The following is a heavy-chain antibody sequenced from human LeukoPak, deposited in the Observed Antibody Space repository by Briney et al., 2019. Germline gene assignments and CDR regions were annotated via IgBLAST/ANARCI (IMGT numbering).Heavy chain of an antibody. Sequence: ASVKVSCKASGYTFTGHYIQWVRQAPGQGLEWMGWINPNSGGTKYAQKFQGRVTMTRDTSISTAYMELSRLRSDDTAVYYCARDRVRGGYSYGTLGYWGQGTLVTVSS. CDR3: ARDRVRGGYSYGTLGY. D-gene: IGHD5-18*01. J-gene: IGHJ4*02. V-gene: IGHV1-2*02. CDR1: GYTFTGHY. CDR2: INPNSGGT.